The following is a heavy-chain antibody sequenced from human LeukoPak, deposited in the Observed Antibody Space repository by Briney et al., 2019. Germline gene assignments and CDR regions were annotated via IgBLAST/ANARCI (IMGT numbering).Heavy chain of an antibody. CDR2: IYYSGST. CDR1: GGSISSGDYY. V-gene: IGHV4-30-4*08. CDR3: ARGDPVAGVFDP. D-gene: IGHD6-19*01. Sequence: SETLSLTCTVSGGSISSGDYYWSWIRQPPGKGLEWIGYIYYSGSTYYNPSLKSRVTISVDTSKNQFSLKLSSVTAADTAVYYCARGDPVAGVFDPWGQGTLVTVSS. J-gene: IGHJ5*02.